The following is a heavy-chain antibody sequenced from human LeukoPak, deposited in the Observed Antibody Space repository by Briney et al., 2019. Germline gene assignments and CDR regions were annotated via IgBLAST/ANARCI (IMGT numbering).Heavy chain of an antibody. CDR2: IYYSGST. Sequence: SETLSLTCSVSGGSLKSYYWNWIRQPPGKGLEWIGYIYYSGSTNYNPSLKSRVTISVDTSKNQFSLKLSSVTAADTAVYYCARLERDIVVSWGQGTLVTVSS. CDR1: GGSLKSYY. J-gene: IGHJ5*02. CDR3: ARLERDIVVS. V-gene: IGHV4-59*08. D-gene: IGHD2-2*01.